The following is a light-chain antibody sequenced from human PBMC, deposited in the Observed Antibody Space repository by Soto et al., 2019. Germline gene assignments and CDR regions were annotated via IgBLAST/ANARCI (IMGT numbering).Light chain of an antibody. J-gene: IGKJ1*01. Sequence: EIVLTQSPATLSLSPGERATLSCRASQSVSSYLAWYQQKPGQAPRLLIYDASNRATGIPARFSGSGSGTDFTLTIISLEPEDFAVYYCQQRSNWPWTFAQGTKV. CDR3: QQRSNWPWT. CDR2: DAS. V-gene: IGKV3-11*01. CDR1: QSVSSY.